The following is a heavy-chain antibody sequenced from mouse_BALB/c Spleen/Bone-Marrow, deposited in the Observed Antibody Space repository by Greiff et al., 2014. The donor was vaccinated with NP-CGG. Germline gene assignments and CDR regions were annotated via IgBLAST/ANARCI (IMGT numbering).Heavy chain of an antibody. CDR1: GYTFTTYW. CDR2: INTSNGRT. D-gene: IGHD5-1-1*01. Sequence: VQLKESGAELVQPGASVKLSCKASGYTFTTYWMPWVQQRPGKGLEWIGDINTSNGRTNYNEKFKRKATLTVDKSSSTSYMQLSSLTSEDSAVYCGARGDVKYAFAYWGQGTLVTVSA. V-gene: IGHV1S81*02. CDR3: ARGDVKYAFAY. J-gene: IGHJ3*01.